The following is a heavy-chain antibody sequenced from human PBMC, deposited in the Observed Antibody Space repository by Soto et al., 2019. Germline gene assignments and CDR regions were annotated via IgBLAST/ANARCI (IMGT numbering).Heavy chain of an antibody. CDR3: ARSLRLHLINL. Sequence: GASVKVSCKASGYTFSGYYIYWVRQAPGQGLECMGWMKPNTGGANYAQKFQDRITMTRDTSISTGYMELSGLRSDDTATYFCARSLRLHLINLWGPGTLVPVS. D-gene: IGHD6-25*01. V-gene: IGHV1-2*02. J-gene: IGHJ4*02. CDR1: GYTFSGYY. CDR2: MKPNTGGA.